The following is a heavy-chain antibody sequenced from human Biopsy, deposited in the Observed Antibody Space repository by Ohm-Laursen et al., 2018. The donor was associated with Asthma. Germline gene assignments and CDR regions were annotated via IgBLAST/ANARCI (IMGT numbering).Heavy chain of an antibody. CDR2: INSDGSST. CDR1: GFTFSSYW. Sequence: SLRLSCAASGFTFSSYWMHWVRQAPGKGLVWVSRINSDGSSTSYADSVKGRFTISRDNAKNSLYLQKNSLRAEDTAVYYCARVAYGDLTCFDPWGQGTLVTVSS. CDR3: ARVAYGDLTCFDP. J-gene: IGHJ5*02. D-gene: IGHD4-17*01. V-gene: IGHV3-74*01.